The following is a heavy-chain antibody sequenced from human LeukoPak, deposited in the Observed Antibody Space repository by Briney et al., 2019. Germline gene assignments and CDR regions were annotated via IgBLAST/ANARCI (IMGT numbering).Heavy chain of an antibody. Sequence: GGSLRLSCAASGFTFGSDWMHWVRQAPGKGLEWVSRMNSDGSSISYADSVKGRFTISRDNAKTTLYLQMNSLRAEDTAVYYCARVGYYDSSGYYAYLQHWGQGTLVTVSS. J-gene: IGHJ1*01. V-gene: IGHV3-74*01. CDR2: MNSDGSSI. CDR3: ARVGYYDSSGYYAYLQH. D-gene: IGHD3-22*01. CDR1: GFTFGSDW.